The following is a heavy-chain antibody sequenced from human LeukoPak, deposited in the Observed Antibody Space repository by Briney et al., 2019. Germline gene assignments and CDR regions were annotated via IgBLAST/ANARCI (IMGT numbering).Heavy chain of an antibody. CDR3: ARSVEMATIEYDYFDY. Sequence: KPGGSLRLSCAASGFTFSDYYMSWIRQAPGKGLEWVSSISSSSSYIYYADSVKGRFTISRDNAKNSLYLQMNSLRAEDTAVCYCARSVEMATIEYDYFDYWGQGTLVTVSS. CDR1: GFTFSDYY. CDR2: ISSSSSYI. D-gene: IGHD5-24*01. J-gene: IGHJ4*02. V-gene: IGHV3-11*06.